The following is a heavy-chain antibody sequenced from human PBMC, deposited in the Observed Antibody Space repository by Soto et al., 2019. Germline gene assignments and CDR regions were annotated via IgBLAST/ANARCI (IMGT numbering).Heavy chain of an antibody. CDR2: ISGSGGST. Sequence: EVQLLESGGGLVQPGGSLRLSCAASGFTFSSYAMSWVRQAPGKGLEWVSAISGSGGSTYYADSVKGRFTISRDNSKNTLYLQMNSLRAEDTAVYYCAKDAGGSSWYAGWFDPWGQGTLVTVSS. D-gene: IGHD6-13*01. CDR1: GFTFSSYA. V-gene: IGHV3-23*01. J-gene: IGHJ5*02. CDR3: AKDAGGSSWYAGWFDP.